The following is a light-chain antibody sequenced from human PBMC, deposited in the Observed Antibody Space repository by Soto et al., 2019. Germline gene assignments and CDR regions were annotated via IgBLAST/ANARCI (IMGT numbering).Light chain of an antibody. J-gene: IGLJ2*01. CDR1: SSDIGGNNY. Sequence: QSALTQPASVSGSPGQSITISCTGTSSDIGGNNYVSWYQQHPGKAPKLMIXXXXXXXXXXXXXXXGSKSGNTASLTISGLQAEDEADYYCSSYTTSSTLFGGGTKLTVL. CDR3: SSYTTSSTL. CDR2: XXX. V-gene: IGLV2-14*03.